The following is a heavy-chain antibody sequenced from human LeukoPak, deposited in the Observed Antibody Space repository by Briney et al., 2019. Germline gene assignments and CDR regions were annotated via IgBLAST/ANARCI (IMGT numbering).Heavy chain of an antibody. CDR1: GGTFSSYA. CDR3: ARDLGIAAAGYFDY. V-gene: IGHV1-69*13. D-gene: IGHD6-13*01. J-gene: IGHJ4*02. Sequence: SVKVSCKASGGTFSSYAISWVRQAPGQGLEWMGGIIPIFGTANYAQKFQGRVTTTADESTSTAYMELSSLRSEDTAVYYCARDLGIAAAGYFDYWGQGTLVTVSS. CDR2: IIPIFGTA.